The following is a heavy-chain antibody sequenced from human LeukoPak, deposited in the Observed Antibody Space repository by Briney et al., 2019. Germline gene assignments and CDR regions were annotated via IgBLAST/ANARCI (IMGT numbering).Heavy chain of an antibody. Sequence: PSETLSLTCTVSGGSISSGGYYWSWIRQPPGKGLEWIGYIYHSGSTYYNPSLKSRVTISVDRSKNQFSLKLSSVTAADTAVYYCARGLFDRYNWNYYYYYMDVWGKGTTVTVSS. CDR1: GGSISSGGYY. J-gene: IGHJ6*03. D-gene: IGHD1-20*01. CDR2: IYHSGST. CDR3: ARGLFDRYNWNYYYYYMDV. V-gene: IGHV4-30-2*01.